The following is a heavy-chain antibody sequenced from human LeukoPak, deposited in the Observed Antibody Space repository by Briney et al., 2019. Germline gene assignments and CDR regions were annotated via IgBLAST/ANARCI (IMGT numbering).Heavy chain of an antibody. Sequence: LAGGSLRLSCAASGFTVSSNYMSRVRQAPGKGLEWVSVIYSGGSTYYADSVKGRFTISRDNSKNTLYLQMNSLRAEDTAVYYCARVNYGDYGQLPGDFQHWGQGTLVTVSS. CDR3: ARVNYGDYGQLPGDFQH. V-gene: IGHV3-53*01. CDR1: GFTVSSNY. J-gene: IGHJ1*01. D-gene: IGHD4-17*01. CDR2: IYSGGST.